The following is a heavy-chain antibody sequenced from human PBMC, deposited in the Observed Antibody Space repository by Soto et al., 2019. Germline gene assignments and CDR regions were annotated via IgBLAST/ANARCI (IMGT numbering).Heavy chain of an antibody. J-gene: IGHJ4*02. CDR1: GFTVSSNY. CDR2: IYSGGST. Sequence: EVQLVESGGGLVQPGGSLRLSCAASGFTVSSNYMSWVSQAPGKGLEWVSVIYSGGSTYYADSVTGRFTISRDNSKNTLYLQMNSLRADDTALHYCARAPSVEAAGYYFDYWGQGTLVTVSS. CDR3: ARAPSVEAAGYYFDY. D-gene: IGHD6-13*01. V-gene: IGHV3-66*01.